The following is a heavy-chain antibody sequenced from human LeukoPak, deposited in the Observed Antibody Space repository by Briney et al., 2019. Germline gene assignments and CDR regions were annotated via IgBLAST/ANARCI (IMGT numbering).Heavy chain of an antibody. D-gene: IGHD6-19*01. Sequence: GESLKISCKGSEYSFPSYWIGWARQMPGKGLDWMEIIYPGDSDTRYSPSFQGQVTISADKSISTAYLQWSSLKASDTAMYYCASSGIAVAGNYFDYWGQGTLVTVSS. CDR3: ASSGIAVAGNYFDY. V-gene: IGHV5-51*01. J-gene: IGHJ4*02. CDR1: EYSFPSYW. CDR2: IYPGDSDT.